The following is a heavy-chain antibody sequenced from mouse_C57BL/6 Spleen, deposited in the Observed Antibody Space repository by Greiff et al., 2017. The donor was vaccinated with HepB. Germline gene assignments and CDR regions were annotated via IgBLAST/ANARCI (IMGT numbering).Heavy chain of an antibody. CDR3: ARDYSYAMDY. J-gene: IGHJ4*01. D-gene: IGHD1-1*01. CDR1: GYSITSGYC. CDR2: ISYDGSN. Sequence: EVQLQESGPGLVKPSQSLSLTCSVTGYSITSGYCWNWIRQFPGNKLEWMGYISYDGSNNYNPSLKNRISITRDTSKNQFFLKLNSVTTEDTATYYCARDYSYAMDYWGQGTSVTVSS. V-gene: IGHV3-6*01.